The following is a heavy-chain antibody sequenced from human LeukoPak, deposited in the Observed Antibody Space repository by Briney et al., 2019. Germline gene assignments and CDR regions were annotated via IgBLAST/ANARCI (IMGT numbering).Heavy chain of an antibody. CDR1: GFTFTSFS. CDR2: INTVATYI. Sequence: PGGSLRLSCAASGFTFTSFSFNWVRQAPGKGLEWVSSINTVATYIYYADSVRGRFTISRDNAKNSVYLQMDSLRAEDTGVYYCARLRRNGDSGGSYYYYDYWGQGTLVTVSS. J-gene: IGHJ4*02. V-gene: IGHV3-21*01. D-gene: IGHD3-22*01. CDR3: ARLRRNGDSGGSYYYYDY.